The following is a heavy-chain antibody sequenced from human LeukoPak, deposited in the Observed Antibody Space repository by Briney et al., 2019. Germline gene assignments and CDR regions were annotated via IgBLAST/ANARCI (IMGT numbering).Heavy chain of an antibody. D-gene: IGHD2-21*02. CDR2: ISSNGGST. V-gene: IGHV3-64*01. Sequence: GGPLRLSCAASGFTFSSYAMHWVRQAPGKGLEYVSAISSNGGSTYYANSVKGRFTISRDNSENTLYLQMGSLRAEDMAVYYCARIKYCGGDCYSGAFDIWGQGTMVTVSS. CDR3: ARIKYCGGDCYSGAFDI. CDR1: GFTFSSYA. J-gene: IGHJ3*02.